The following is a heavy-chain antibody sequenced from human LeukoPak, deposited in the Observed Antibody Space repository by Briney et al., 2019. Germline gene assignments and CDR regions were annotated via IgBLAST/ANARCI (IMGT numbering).Heavy chain of an antibody. D-gene: IGHD3-22*01. CDR3: ARSGPNYYDSSGYRRDYGMDV. V-gene: IGHV3-30-3*01. Sequence: PGGSLRLSCAASGFTFSSYAMHWVRQAPGKGLEWVAVISYDGSNKYYADSVKGRFTISRDNSKNTLYLQMNSLRAEDTAVYYCARSGPNYYDSSGYRRDYGMDVWGQGTTVTVSS. CDR1: GFTFSSYA. J-gene: IGHJ6*02. CDR2: ISYDGSNK.